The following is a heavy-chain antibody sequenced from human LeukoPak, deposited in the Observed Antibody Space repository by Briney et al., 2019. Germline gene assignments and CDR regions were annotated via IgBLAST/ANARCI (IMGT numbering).Heavy chain of an antibody. Sequence: PGGSLRLSCAASGFTFTTYDMNWVRQAPGKGLEWVSYISRDSAYMYLADSVKGRFTTSRDNAKNSLYLQMNSLRGGDTAVYYCARDDASTARASGMDVWGKGTTVTVSS. D-gene: IGHD6-6*01. CDR1: GFTFTTYD. V-gene: IGHV3-21*01. CDR3: ARDDASTARASGMDV. CDR2: ISRDSAYM. J-gene: IGHJ6*04.